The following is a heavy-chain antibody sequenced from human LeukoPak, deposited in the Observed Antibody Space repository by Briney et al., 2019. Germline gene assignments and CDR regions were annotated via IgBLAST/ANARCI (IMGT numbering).Heavy chain of an antibody. CDR1: GYTFTSYG. D-gene: IGHD5-12*01. CDR3: AKSGAGGYDVPDAFDI. V-gene: IGHV1-18*01. CDR2: ISAYNGNT. Sequence: ASVKVSCKASGYTFTSYGISWVRQAPGQGLEWMGWISAYNGNTNYAQKLQGRVTMTTDTSTSTAYMELRSLRSDDTAVYYCAKSGAGGYDVPDAFDIWGQGTMVTVSS. J-gene: IGHJ3*02.